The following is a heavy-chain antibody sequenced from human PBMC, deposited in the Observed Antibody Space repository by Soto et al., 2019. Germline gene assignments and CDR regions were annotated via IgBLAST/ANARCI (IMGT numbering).Heavy chain of an antibody. V-gene: IGHV1-69*01. J-gene: IGHJ6*02. Sequence: QVQLVQSGAEVTKPGSSVKVSCKASGGTFGSYAISWVRRAPGQGLEWMGGIIPIPGTANYAQKFQGRVTIAADESTSTAYMELGSLRSEDTAVYYCARSQGSSTSLELYYYYYYGMDVWGQGTTVTVSS. D-gene: IGHD2-2*01. CDR3: ARSQGSSTSLELYYYYYYGMDV. CDR2: IIPIPGTA. CDR1: GGTFGSYA.